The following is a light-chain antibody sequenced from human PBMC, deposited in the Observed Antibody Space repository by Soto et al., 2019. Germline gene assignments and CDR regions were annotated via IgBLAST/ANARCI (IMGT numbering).Light chain of an antibody. CDR3: RSYTGGTHV. Sequence: QSVLTQPPSASGSPGQSVTISCTGTSSDVGGYDYVSWYQQHPGKAPKLMIYEVTIRPSGVSDRFSGSKSGNTASLTVSGLQAEDEADYYCRSYTGGTHVFGTGTKVTV. J-gene: IGLJ1*01. V-gene: IGLV2-8*01. CDR1: SSDVGGYDY. CDR2: EVT.